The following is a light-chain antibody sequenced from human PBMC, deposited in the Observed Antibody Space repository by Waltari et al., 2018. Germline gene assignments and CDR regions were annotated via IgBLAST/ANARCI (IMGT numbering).Light chain of an antibody. CDR2: SSV. CDR3: LLYDGGTWV. CDR1: TGTVSHDFY. J-gene: IGLJ3*02. V-gene: IGLV7-43*01. Sequence: QIVVTQEPSVTLSPGGTVTLTCASSTGTVSHDFYPSWFQQKPGQAPRSLIHSSVAKHSWTPARFSGSLLGGKARLTLSGVRPEDEADYYCLLYDGGTWVFGGVPKLTV.